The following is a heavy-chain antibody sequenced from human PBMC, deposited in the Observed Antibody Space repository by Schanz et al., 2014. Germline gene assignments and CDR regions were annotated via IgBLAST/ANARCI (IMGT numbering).Heavy chain of an antibody. CDR3: VRAVGPAALHGYWFDP. Sequence: QVQWVQSGADVKKPGTAVKVSCKASEYTFTRHYMHWVRQAPGQGLEWMGWINTYNGDTAYAQNMQGRVSMTTETAASTAYMELSRLRPDDTAIYYCVRAVGPAALHGYWFDPWGQGTLVTVAS. V-gene: IGHV1-2*02. CDR1: EYTFTRHY. J-gene: IGHJ5*02. CDR2: INTYNGDT. D-gene: IGHD2-2*01.